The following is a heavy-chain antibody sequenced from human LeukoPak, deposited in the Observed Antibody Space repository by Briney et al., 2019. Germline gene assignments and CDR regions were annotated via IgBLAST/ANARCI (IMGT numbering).Heavy chain of an antibody. Sequence: SVKVSCKASGGTFSSYAISWVRQAPGQGLEWMGRIIPILGIANYAQKFQGRVTITADKSTSTAYMELSSLRSDDTAVYYCARGLAFGELLNYWGQGTLVTVSS. CDR2: IIPILGIA. CDR3: ARGLAFGELLNY. D-gene: IGHD3-10*01. CDR1: GGTFSSYA. V-gene: IGHV1-69*04. J-gene: IGHJ4*02.